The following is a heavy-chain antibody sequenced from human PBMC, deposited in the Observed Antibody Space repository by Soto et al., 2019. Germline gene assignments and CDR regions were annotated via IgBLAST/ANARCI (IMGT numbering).Heavy chain of an antibody. CDR1: GFTFSSYG. CDR3: AKDPYTSALDY. V-gene: IGHV3-30*18. D-gene: IGHD2-2*02. Sequence: WSLRVSCAASGFTFSSYGMHWVRQAPGKGLEWVAVISYDGSNKYYADSVKGRFTISRDNSKNTLYLQMNSLRAEDTAVYYCAKDPYTSALDYWGQGTLVTVSS. J-gene: IGHJ4*02. CDR2: ISYDGSNK.